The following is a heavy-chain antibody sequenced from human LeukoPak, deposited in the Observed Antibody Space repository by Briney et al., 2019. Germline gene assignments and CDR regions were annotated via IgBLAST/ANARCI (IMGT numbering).Heavy chain of an antibody. V-gene: IGHV1-69*13. D-gene: IGHD1-1*01. Sequence: ASVKVSCKASGGTFSSYAISWVRQAPGQGLEWMGGIIPIFGTANYAQKFQGRVTITADESTSTAYMELSSLRSEDTAVYYCARDLEEYNWNSRRYHYGMDVWGKGTTVTVSS. J-gene: IGHJ6*04. CDR2: IIPIFGTA. CDR1: GGTFSSYA. CDR3: ARDLEEYNWNSRRYHYGMDV.